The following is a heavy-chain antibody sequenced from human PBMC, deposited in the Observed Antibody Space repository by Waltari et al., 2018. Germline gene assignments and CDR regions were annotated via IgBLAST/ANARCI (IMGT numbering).Heavy chain of an antibody. V-gene: IGHV4-34*01. D-gene: IGHD6-19*01. CDR1: GGSFRGYY. Sequence: QVQLQQWGAGLLKPSETLSLTCAVYGGSFRGYYWSWIRQPPGKGLEWIGEINHSGSTNYNPSLKRRVTISVDTSKNQFSLKLSSVTAADTAVYYCARGRRWGWYFQGFDYWGQGTLVTVSS. CDR2: INHSGST. CDR3: ARGRRWGWYFQGFDY. J-gene: IGHJ4*02.